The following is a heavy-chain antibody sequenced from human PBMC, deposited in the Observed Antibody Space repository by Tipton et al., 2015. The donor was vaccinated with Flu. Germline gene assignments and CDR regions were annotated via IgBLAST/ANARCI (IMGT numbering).Heavy chain of an antibody. CDR2: ISSRSRYI. V-gene: IGHV3-21*01. J-gene: IGHJ5*01. CDR1: GFNLSKFT. Sequence: SLRLSCAASGFNLSKFTMNWVRQAPGKGLEWVSSISSRSRYIHYADSVRGRFTVSRDNANNSLFLQMNSLRAEDTAVYYCARDWGGYCTSASCYSWFDPWGQGTLVSVSS. CDR3: ARDWGGYCTSASCYSWFDP. D-gene: IGHD2-2*01.